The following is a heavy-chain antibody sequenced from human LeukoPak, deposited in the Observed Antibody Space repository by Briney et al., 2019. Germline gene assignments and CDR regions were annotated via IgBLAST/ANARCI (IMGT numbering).Heavy chain of an antibody. J-gene: IGHJ4*02. CDR3: ARLTGDNGTPYYFDY. CDR1: GYSFTNYW. Sequence: GESLKISCKNSGYSFTNYWIGWVRQMPGKGLEWMGIIYPRDSDTRYSPSFQGQVTISADKSISTAYLQWSSLKASDTAIYYCARLTGDNGTPYYFDYWGQGTLVTVSS. V-gene: IGHV5-51*01. D-gene: IGHD7-27*01. CDR2: IYPRDSDT.